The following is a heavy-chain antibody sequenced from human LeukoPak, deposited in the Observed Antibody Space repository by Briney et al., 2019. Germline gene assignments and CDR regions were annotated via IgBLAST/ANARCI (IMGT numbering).Heavy chain of an antibody. D-gene: IGHD3-10*01. CDR2: IYPGDSET. J-gene: IGHJ6*03. CDR1: GYSFTGYW. CDR3: ARRGSALVRGFFTDYYYYYMDV. V-gene: IGHV5-51*01. Sequence: GESLKISCKASGYSFTGYWIAWVRQMPGKGLEWMGIIYPGDSETIYSPSFEGQVTLSADKSINTAYLQWSSLRASGTAIYYCARRGSALVRGFFTDYYYYYMDVWGTGTTVTIS.